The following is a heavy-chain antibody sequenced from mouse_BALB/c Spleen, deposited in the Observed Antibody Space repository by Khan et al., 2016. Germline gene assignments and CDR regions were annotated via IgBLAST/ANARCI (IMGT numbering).Heavy chain of an antibody. D-gene: IGHD2-3*01. V-gene: IGHV14-3*02. CDR3: ARSRVYDGYYGYAMDY. CDR2: IDPANGNT. Sequence: VQLQQSGAELVKPGASVKLSCTASGFNIKDTYMHWVKQRPEQGLEWIGRIDPANGNTKYDPKFQGKATITADTSSNTAYLQLSSLTSEDTAVYYCARSRVYDGYYGYAMDYWGQGTSVTVSS. J-gene: IGHJ4*01. CDR1: GFNIKDTY.